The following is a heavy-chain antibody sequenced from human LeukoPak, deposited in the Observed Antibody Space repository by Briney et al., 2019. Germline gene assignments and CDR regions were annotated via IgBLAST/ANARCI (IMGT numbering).Heavy chain of an antibody. CDR3: ARTPQILRYFVASWFDP. D-gene: IGHD3-9*01. Sequence: SVKVSCKASGGTFSSYAISWVRQAPGQGLEWMGGIIPIFGTANYAQKFQGRVTITADESTSTAYMELSSLRSEDTAVYYCARTPQILRYFVASWFDPWGQGTLVTVSS. V-gene: IGHV1-69*13. CDR2: IIPIFGTA. CDR1: GGTFSSYA. J-gene: IGHJ5*02.